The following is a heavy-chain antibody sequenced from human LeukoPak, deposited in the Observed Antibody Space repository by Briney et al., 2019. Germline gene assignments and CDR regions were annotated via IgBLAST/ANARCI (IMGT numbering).Heavy chain of an antibody. CDR2: TYYRSKWYN. D-gene: IGHD1-20*01. CDR3: ARGPTITETNYYYYGMDV. CDR1: GDIVSSNSAA. Sequence: SQTLSLTCALSGDIVSSNSAAWHWITQSPSRGLDWLVRTYYRSKWYNDYAVSVKSRITINPDTSKNQFSLQLNSVTPEDTAVYYCARGPTITETNYYYYGMDVWGQGTTVTVSS. J-gene: IGHJ6*02. V-gene: IGHV6-1*01.